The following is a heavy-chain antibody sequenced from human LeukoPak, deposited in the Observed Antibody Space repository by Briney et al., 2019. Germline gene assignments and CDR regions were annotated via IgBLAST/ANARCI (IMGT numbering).Heavy chain of an antibody. J-gene: IGHJ5*02. CDR1: GFTFSDYY. Sequence: GGSLRLSCAASGFTFSDYYMSWIRQAPGKGLEWVANIKQDGSEKYYVDSVKGRFTISRDNAKNSLYLQMNSLRAEDTAVYYCARVAMTYYDFWSGYYNWFDPWGQGTLVTVSS. CDR3: ARVAMTYYDFWSGYYNWFDP. V-gene: IGHV3-7*01. CDR2: IKQDGSEK. D-gene: IGHD3-3*01.